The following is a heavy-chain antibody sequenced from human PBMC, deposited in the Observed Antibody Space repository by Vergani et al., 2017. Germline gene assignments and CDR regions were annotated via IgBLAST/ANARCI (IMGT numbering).Heavy chain of an antibody. J-gene: IGHJ6*03. CDR3: ARSSGWYVYYMDV. CDR1: GFTFSSYG. V-gene: IGHV3-30*03. D-gene: IGHD6-19*01. CDR2: ISYDGSNK. Sequence: QVQLVESGGGVVQPGRSLRLSCAASGFTFSSYGMHWVRQAPGKGLVWVAVISYDGSNKYYADSVKGRFTISRDNSKNTLYLQMNSLRAEDTAVYYCARSSGWYVYYMDVWGKGTTVTVSS.